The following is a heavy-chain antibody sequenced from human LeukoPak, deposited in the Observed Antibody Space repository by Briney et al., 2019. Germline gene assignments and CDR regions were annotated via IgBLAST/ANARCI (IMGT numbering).Heavy chain of an antibody. CDR2: ISSSGST. D-gene: IGHD3-9*01. CDR1: GDSISSGDYY. Sequence: SETLSLTCTVSGDSISSGDYYWSWIRQPAGKGLEWIGRISSSGSTNYHPSLKSRVTISVDTSKNQFSLKLSSVTAADTAVYYCAKEGKYYDIEGFDPWGQGTLVTVSS. CDR3: AKEGKYYDIEGFDP. J-gene: IGHJ5*02. V-gene: IGHV4-61*02.